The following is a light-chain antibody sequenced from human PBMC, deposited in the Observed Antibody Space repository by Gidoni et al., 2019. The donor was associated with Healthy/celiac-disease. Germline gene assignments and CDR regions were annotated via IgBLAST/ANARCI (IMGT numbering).Light chain of an antibody. CDR3: QQSYNTPMCS. Sequence: DIQMTHSPSSLSAAVGDRVTITCRASQSISSYLNWYQQKPGKAPKLLIYAASSLQSGVPSRFSGSGSGTDFTLTISSLQPEDFATYYCQQSYNTPMCSFGQGTKLEIK. V-gene: IGKV1-39*01. CDR1: QSISSY. J-gene: IGKJ2*04. CDR2: AAS.